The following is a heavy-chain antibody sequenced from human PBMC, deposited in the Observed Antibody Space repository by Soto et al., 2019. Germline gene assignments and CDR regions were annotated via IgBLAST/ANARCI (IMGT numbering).Heavy chain of an antibody. CDR1: GYSFTSYW. D-gene: IGHD1-7*01. CDR2: IYPGDSDT. Sequence: HGESLKISCKGSGYSFTSYWIGWVRQMPGKGLEWMGIIYPGDSDTRYSPSFQGQVTISADKSISTAYLQWSSLKASDTAMYYCARPRLVYNWNYPGAFDIWGQGTMVTVSS. V-gene: IGHV5-51*01. CDR3: ARPRLVYNWNYPGAFDI. J-gene: IGHJ3*02.